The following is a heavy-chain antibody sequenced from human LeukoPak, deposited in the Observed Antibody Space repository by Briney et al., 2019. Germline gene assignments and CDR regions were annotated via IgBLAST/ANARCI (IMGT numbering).Heavy chain of an antibody. CDR2: IYPGDSDT. Sequence: GESLKISCKGSGYSFTSYWIGWVRQMPGKGLEWMGIIYPGDSDTRYSPSFQGQVTISADKSISTAYLQWSSLKASDTAMYYCARGGYATEGYYYYMDVWGKGTTVTVSS. D-gene: IGHD5-12*01. J-gene: IGHJ6*03. CDR3: ARGGYATEGYYYYMDV. V-gene: IGHV5-51*01. CDR1: GYSFTSYW.